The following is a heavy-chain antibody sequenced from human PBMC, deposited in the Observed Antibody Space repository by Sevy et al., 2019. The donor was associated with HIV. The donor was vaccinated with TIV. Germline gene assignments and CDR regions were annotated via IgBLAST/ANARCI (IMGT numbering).Heavy chain of an antibody. CDR3: AKEVYGGIAAAGTGEFDP. J-gene: IGHJ5*02. CDR1: GFTFDDYA. V-gene: IGHV3-9*01. CDR2: ISWKSGSI. D-gene: IGHD6-13*01. Sequence: GGSLGLSCAASGFTFDDYAMHWVRQAPGKGLEWVSGISWKSGSIGYADSVKGRFTISRDNAKNSLYLQMNSLRADDTALYYCAKEVYGGIAAAGTGEFDPWGQGTLVTVSS.